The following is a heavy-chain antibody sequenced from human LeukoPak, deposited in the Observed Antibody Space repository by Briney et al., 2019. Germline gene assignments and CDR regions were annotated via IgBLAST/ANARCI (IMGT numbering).Heavy chain of an antibody. J-gene: IGHJ5*01. Sequence: SGGSLRLSCAASGFTFDDYAMSWVRQVPGKGLEWVSRINWNGGGTGYANSVKGRFTISRDNAKNSLYLQMNSLGAEDTALYYCARGLQMDGSGSFYSWGQGTLVTVSS. D-gene: IGHD3-10*01. V-gene: IGHV3-20*04. CDR3: ARGLQMDGSGSFYS. CDR2: INWNGGGT. CDR1: GFTFDDYA.